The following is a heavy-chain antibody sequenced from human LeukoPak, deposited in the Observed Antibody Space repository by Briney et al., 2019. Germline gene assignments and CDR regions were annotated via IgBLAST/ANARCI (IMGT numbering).Heavy chain of an antibody. V-gene: IGHV3-21*01. CDR2: ISSSSSYI. Sequence: GGSLRVSCAASGFTFSSYSMNWVRQAPGKGLEWVSSISSSSSYIYYADSVKGRFTISRANAKNSLYLQMNSLRAEDTPVYYSARARGRYDILTGPSPQDYWGQGTLVTVSS. CDR1: GFTFSSYS. J-gene: IGHJ4*02. D-gene: IGHD3-9*01. CDR3: ARARGRYDILTGPSPQDY.